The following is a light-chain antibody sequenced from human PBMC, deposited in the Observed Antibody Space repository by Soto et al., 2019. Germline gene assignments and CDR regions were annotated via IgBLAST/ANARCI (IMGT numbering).Light chain of an antibody. CDR2: AAS. CDR3: QHSYSTRYT. Sequence: DIQMTQSPSSLSASVGDRVTITCRASQSISSYLNWYQQKPGKAPKLLIYAASSLQSGVPSRFSGRGSGTDFTLTISSLQPEDFATYYCQHSYSTRYTLGQGTKLEIK. V-gene: IGKV1-39*01. CDR1: QSISSY. J-gene: IGKJ2*01.